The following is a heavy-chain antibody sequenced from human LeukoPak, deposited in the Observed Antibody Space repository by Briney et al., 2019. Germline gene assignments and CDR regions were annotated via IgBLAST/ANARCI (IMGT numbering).Heavy chain of an antibody. J-gene: IGHJ4*02. D-gene: IGHD3-10*01. Sequence: ASVKVSCSASGYTFTSYDINWVRQATGQGLEWMGWMNPNSGNTGYAQKFQGRVTMTRNTSISTDYMELSSLRSEDTAVYYCARAMVRGVITDFDYWGQGTLVTVSS. V-gene: IGHV1-8*01. CDR2: MNPNSGNT. CDR3: ARAMVRGVITDFDY. CDR1: GYTFTSYD.